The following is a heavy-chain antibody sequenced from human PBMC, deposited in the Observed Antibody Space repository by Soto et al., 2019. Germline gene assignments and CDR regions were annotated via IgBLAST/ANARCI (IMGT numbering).Heavy chain of an antibody. J-gene: IGHJ4*02. CDR1: GGSISSYY. CDR3: ARDHGYCSGGSCALWQY. CDR2: IYNSGST. D-gene: IGHD2-15*01. Sequence: QVQLQESGPGLVKPSETLSLTCTVSGGSISSYYWSWIRQPPGKGLEWIGYIYNSGSTKYNPSFESRVTISVDTSENQLSLKLSSVTAADTAVYYCARDHGYCSGGSCALWQYWGQGTLVTVSS. V-gene: IGHV4-59*01.